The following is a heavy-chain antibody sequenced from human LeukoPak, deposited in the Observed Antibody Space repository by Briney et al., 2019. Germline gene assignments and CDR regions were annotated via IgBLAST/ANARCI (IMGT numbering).Heavy chain of an antibody. CDR1: GFSFSTYG. CDR2: ISGSGGST. V-gene: IGHV3-23*01. D-gene: IGHD3-22*01. CDR3: AKDNYDSSGYYLGPIDY. Sequence: GRSLRLSCVASGFSFSTYGLHWVRQAPGKGLEWVSAISGSGGSTYYADSVKGRFTISRDNSKNTLYLQMNSLRAEDTAVYYCAKDNYDSSGYYLGPIDYWGQGTLVTVSS. J-gene: IGHJ4*02.